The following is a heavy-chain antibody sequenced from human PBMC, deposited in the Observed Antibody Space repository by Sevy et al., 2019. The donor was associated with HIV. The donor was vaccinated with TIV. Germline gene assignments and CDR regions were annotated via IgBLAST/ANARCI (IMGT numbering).Heavy chain of an antibody. CDR3: TTGVWGGPSDY. V-gene: IGHV3-15*01. CDR2: IKSKTDGGTT. CDR1: GFTFSNAW. D-gene: IGHD6-13*01. J-gene: IGHJ4*02. Sequence: GESLKISCAASGFTFSNAWMSWVRQAPGKGLEWVGRIKSKTDGGTTDYAAPVKGRFTISRDDSKNTLYLQMNSLKTEDTAVYYCTTGVWGGPSDYWGQGTLVTVSS.